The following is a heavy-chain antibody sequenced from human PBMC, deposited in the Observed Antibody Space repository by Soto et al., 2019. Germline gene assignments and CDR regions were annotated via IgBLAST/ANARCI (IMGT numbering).Heavy chain of an antibody. Sequence: EVQLVESGGGLVQPGGSLRLSCAASGFIVSSTYMSWVRQAPGKGLEWVSVTYSGGSTHYADSVKGRFIISRDNSKNTLYLQVNSLRAEETALYYCARDNLPYGMDVWGQGTTVTVAS. D-gene: IGHD1-20*01. J-gene: IGHJ6*02. CDR3: ARDNLPYGMDV. CDR1: GFIVSSTY. CDR2: TYSGGST. V-gene: IGHV3-66*01.